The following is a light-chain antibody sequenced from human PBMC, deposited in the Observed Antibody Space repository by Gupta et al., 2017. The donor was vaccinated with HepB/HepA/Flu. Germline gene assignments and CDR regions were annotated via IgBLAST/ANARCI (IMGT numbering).Light chain of an antibody. CDR2: GAS. J-gene: IGKJ4*01. CDR1: QNIRSH. CDR3: QQSDSFPLT. V-gene: IGKV1-39*01. Sequence: DIQMTQSPSSLSASVGDRVTITCRASQNIRSHLIWYQQKPGKAPTLLIYGASSLQSGVPSRFSGSGSGTDFTLTIRRLQPEDFATYYCQQSDSFPLTFGGGTKVEIK.